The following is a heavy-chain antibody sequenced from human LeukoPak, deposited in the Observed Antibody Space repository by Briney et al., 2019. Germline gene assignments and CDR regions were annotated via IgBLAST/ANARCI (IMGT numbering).Heavy chain of an antibody. D-gene: IGHD2/OR15-2a*01. CDR3: ARPRQGTLSYVDS. CDR1: GGSISSGTYY. J-gene: IGHJ4*02. V-gene: IGHV4-39*01. Sequence: SETLSLTCTVPGGSISSGTYYWGWIRQPPGKGLEWIASIYYSGSTYYNPSHNSRVTIFITTSKNPFSLNLSSVTAADTAVDYCARPRQGTLSYVDSWGQGTLVTVSS. CDR2: IYYSGST.